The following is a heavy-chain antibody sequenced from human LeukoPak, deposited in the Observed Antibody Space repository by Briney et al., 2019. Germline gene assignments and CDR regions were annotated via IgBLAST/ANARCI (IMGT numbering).Heavy chain of an antibody. D-gene: IGHD5-12*01. CDR3: AKFRSGYEEFDY. V-gene: IGHV3-23*01. J-gene: IGHJ4*02. CDR2: ISGSGGST. CDR1: GFTLSSYA. Sequence: PGGSLRLSCAASGFTLSSYAMSGVRQAPGRGGEGVSAISGSGGSTYYADSVKGRFTISRDNSKNTLYLQMNSLRAEDTAVYYCAKFRSGYEEFDYWGQGTLVTVSS.